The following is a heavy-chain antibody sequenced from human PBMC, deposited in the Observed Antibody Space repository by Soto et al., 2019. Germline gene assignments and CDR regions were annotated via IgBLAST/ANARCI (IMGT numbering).Heavy chain of an antibody. V-gene: IGHV5-10-1*01. Sequence: GESLKISCQGSGYNFTTYWISWVRQLPGRGLEWMGRIDPSDSYTNYSPSFQGHITISVDRSISTAYLHWSSLKASDTAVYYCARRLSGPKEEYNAYYFYGLDVWGQGTTVTVSS. CDR2: IDPSDSYT. CDR1: GYNFTTYW. CDR3: ARRLSGPKEEYNAYYFYGLDV. D-gene: IGHD1-1*01. J-gene: IGHJ6*02.